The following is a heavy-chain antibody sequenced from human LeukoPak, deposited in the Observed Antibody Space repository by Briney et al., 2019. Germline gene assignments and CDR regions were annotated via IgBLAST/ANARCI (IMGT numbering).Heavy chain of an antibody. V-gene: IGHV3-30*02. D-gene: IGHD3-16*01. Sequence: GGSLRLSCAASGFPFTNYGMHWVRQAPGKGLEWVAFIQFDGTGKYYADSVKGRFTISRDNSKNTLYLQMNSQRAEDTAVYYCAKHTGLRGDYWGQGTLVTVSS. CDR1: GFPFTNYG. CDR2: IQFDGTGK. CDR3: AKHTGLRGDY. J-gene: IGHJ4*02.